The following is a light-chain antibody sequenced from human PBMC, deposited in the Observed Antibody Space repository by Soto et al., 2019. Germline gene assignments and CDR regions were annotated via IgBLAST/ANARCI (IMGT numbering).Light chain of an antibody. CDR1: QSISSW. J-gene: IGKJ1*01. CDR2: DAS. Sequence: DIQMTQSPSTLSASVGDRVTITCRASQSISSWLAWYQQKPGKAPKLLIYDASSLESGVPSRFSGSGSGTEFTLTISSLQPDDFATYYCQQYNSYSWKYGQGTKV. CDR3: QQYNSYSWK. V-gene: IGKV1-5*01.